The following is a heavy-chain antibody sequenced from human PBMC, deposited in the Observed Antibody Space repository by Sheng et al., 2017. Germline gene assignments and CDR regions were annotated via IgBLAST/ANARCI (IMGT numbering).Heavy chain of an antibody. CDR3: ARVFGSSWYFFDY. J-gene: IGHJ4*02. V-gene: IGHV4-38-2*01. CDR1: VTPSAVVYY. D-gene: IGHD6-13*01. CDR2: IYHSGST. Sequence: QVQLQESGPGLVKAFRRPCPSPALSLVTPSAVVYYWGWIRQPPGKGLEWIGSIYHSGSTYYSPRPSERVTIXVDTSKNQFSLKLSSVTAADTAVYYCARVFGSSWYFFDYWGQGTLVTVSS.